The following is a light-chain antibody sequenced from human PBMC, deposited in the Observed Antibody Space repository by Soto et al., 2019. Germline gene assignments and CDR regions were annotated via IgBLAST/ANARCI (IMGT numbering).Light chain of an antibody. CDR2: EVS. CDR1: SSDIGAYNH. CDR3: CSYAGSSPWV. J-gene: IGLJ3*02. V-gene: IGLV2-23*02. Sequence: QSALTQPASVSGSPGQSITISCTGTSSDIGAYNHVSWYQQNPGKAPQLIIYEVSNRPSGLSNRFSASKSGNAASLTISGLQAEDEADYFCCSYAGSSPWVFGGGTKLTVL.